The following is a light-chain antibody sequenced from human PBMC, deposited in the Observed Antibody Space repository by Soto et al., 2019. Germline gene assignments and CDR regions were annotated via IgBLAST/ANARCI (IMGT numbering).Light chain of an antibody. J-gene: IGKJ1*01. CDR1: HSFLYSSNNKNY. Sequence: DIVMTQSPASLAVSLGERATINCKSIHSFLYSSNNKNYLAWYQQKPGQPPKLLIYWASTRESGVPDRFSGSGSGTDFTLTISSLQAEDVAVYYCQQYYSTLTWTFGQGTKVDIK. CDR2: WAS. CDR3: QQYYSTLTWT. V-gene: IGKV4-1*01.